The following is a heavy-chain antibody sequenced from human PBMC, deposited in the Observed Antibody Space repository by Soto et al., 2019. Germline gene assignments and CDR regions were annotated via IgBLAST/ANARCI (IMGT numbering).Heavy chain of an antibody. Sequence: GGSLRLSCAVSGFTFSNHGFHWVRQAPGKGLEWVAVIWYDGSKKYYADSVKGRFTVSRDNSKSTMFLQMNSLKTEDTAVYYCMAKSYTLNVDYWGRGTLVTVSS. J-gene: IGHJ4*02. D-gene: IGHD3-16*01. V-gene: IGHV3-33*01. CDR1: GFTFSNHG. CDR2: IWYDGSKK. CDR3: MAKSYTLNVDY.